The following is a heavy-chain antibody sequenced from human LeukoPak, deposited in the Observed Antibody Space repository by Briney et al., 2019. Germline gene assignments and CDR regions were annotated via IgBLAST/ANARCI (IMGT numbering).Heavy chain of an antibody. CDR2: ISGSGGST. V-gene: IGHV3-23*01. CDR1: GFTFSSYA. Sequence: GGSLRLSCAASGFTFSSYAMSWVRQTPGKGLEWVSVISGSGGSTYYADSVKGRFTISRDKSKNTLHLQMNSLRADDTAVYYCAKDRYCSSTSCGLFDPWGLGTLVTVSS. CDR3: AKDRYCSSTSCGLFDP. J-gene: IGHJ5*02. D-gene: IGHD2-2*01.